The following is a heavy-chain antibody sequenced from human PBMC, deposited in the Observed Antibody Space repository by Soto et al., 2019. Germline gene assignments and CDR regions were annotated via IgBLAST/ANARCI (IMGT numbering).Heavy chain of an antibody. CDR3: ARESAAAGNGAFDI. CDR1: GYTFTSYG. D-gene: IGHD6-13*01. J-gene: IGHJ3*02. Sequence: ASVKVSCKASGYTFTSYGISWVRQAPGQGLEWMGWINPNSGGTNYAQKFQGWVTMTRDTSISTAYMELSRLRSDDTAVYYCARESAAAGNGAFDIWGQGTMVTVSS. CDR2: INPNSGGT. V-gene: IGHV1-2*04.